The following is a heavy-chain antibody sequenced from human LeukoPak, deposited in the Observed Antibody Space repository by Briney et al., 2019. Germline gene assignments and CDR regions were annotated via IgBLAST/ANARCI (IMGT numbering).Heavy chain of an antibody. CDR1: GGSFSGYY. CDR3: ASSSCQWLRDIGDYYYMDV. D-gene: IGHD5-12*01. CDR2: INHSGST. Sequence: SETLSLTCAVYGGSFSGYYWSWIRQPPGKGLEWIGEINHSGSTNYNPSLKSRVTISVDTSKNQFSLKLSSVTAADTAVYYCASSSCQWLRDIGDYYYMDVWGKGTTVTASS. J-gene: IGHJ6*03. V-gene: IGHV4-34*01.